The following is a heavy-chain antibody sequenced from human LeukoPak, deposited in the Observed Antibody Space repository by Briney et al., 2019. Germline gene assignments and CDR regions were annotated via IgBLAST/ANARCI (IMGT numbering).Heavy chain of an antibody. Sequence: GGSLRLSRAASGFTVTVNSMSWVRQAPGKGLEWVSVIFGGDNTDYADSVRGRFTISRDSSKNTLYLQINNLRAEDTAVYYCARDTPAASTRYFDNWGQGTLVTVSS. CDR3: ARDTPAASTRYFDN. CDR2: IFGGDNT. D-gene: IGHD2-2*01. V-gene: IGHV3-66*01. J-gene: IGHJ4*02. CDR1: GFTVTVNS.